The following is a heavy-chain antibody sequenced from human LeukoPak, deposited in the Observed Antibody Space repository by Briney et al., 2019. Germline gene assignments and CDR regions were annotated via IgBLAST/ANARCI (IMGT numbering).Heavy chain of an antibody. CDR3: ARDFYYDSSGYYYSGAFDV. V-gene: IGHV3-21*01. J-gene: IGHJ3*01. CDR2: ISSSSSYI. CDR1: GFTFSSYS. D-gene: IGHD3-22*01. Sequence: GGSLRLSCAAPGFTFSSYSMNWVRQAPGKGLEWVSSISSSSSYIYYADSVKGRFTISRDNAKNSLYLQMNSLRAEDTAVYYCARDFYYDSSGYYYSGAFDVWGQGTMVTVSS.